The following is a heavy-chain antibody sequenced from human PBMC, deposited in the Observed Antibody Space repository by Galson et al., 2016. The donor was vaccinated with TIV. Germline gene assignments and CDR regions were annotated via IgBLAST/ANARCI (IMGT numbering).Heavy chain of an antibody. CDR2: ASTTSSLI. CDR1: GFTFSVYN. D-gene: IGHD5-24*01. Sequence: SLRLSCAASGFTFSVYNMNWVRQAPGKGLEWISYASTTSSLIYYADFVRGRFTISRDNAKNSLYLQMKSLRADDTAVYYCAREGRDGYNPYFDYWGQGTLVTVSS. V-gene: IGHV3-48*01. CDR3: AREGRDGYNPYFDY. J-gene: IGHJ4*02.